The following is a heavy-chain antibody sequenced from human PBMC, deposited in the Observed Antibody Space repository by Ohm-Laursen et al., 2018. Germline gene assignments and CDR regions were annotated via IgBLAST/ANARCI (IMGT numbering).Heavy chain of an antibody. V-gene: IGHV4-4*07. J-gene: IGHJ4*02. Sequence: GTLSLTCPVSGGAISSYYWSWIRQPAGKGLEWIGRINISGTNYNPSLKSRVTMPVDTSKNQFSLNLSSVTAADTAVYYCAGRGYWGQGTLVTVSS. CDR3: AGRGY. CDR1: GGAISSYY. CDR2: INISGT. D-gene: IGHD1-26*01.